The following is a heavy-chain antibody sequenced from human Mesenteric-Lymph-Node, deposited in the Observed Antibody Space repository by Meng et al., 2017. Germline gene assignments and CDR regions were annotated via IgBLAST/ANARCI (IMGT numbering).Heavy chain of an antibody. J-gene: IGHJ4*02. V-gene: IGHV3-53*02. CDR1: GLTVSSNY. Sequence: GKPGGTGGALIQPGGSLRLSCAASGLTVSSNYMGWVRQAPGKGLEWVSIIFSGGNTYYADSVKGRFTISRDNSQNTLYLQMNNLRAEDTAVYYCARDQLDYWGQGTLVTVSS. CDR3: ARDQLDY. CDR2: IFSGGNT.